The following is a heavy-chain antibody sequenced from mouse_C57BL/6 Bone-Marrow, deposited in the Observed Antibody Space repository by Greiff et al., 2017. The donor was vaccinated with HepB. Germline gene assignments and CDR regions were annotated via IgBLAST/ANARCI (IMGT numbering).Heavy chain of an antibody. CDR1: GFTFSSYA. CDR2: ISSGGDYI. D-gene: IGHD1-1*01. CDR3: TREDYGSSYDWYFDV. V-gene: IGHV5-9-1*02. J-gene: IGHJ1*03. Sequence: EVQLVESGEGLVKPGGSLKLSCAASGFTFSSYAMSWVRQTPEKRLEWVAYISSGGDYIYYADTVKGRFTISRDNARNTLYLQMSSLKSEDTAMYYCTREDYGSSYDWYFDVWGTGTTVTVSS.